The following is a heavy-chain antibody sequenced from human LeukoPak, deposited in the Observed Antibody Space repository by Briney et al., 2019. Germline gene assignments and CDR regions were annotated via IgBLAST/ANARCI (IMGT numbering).Heavy chain of an antibody. J-gene: IGHJ4*02. CDR3: AGIELATTKFAH. CDR1: GGSFSAYY. D-gene: IGHD1-1*01. V-gene: IGHV4-34*01. Sequence: SETLSLTCAVYGGSFSAYYWSWIRQPPGKGLEWIGEISHTGSTNYNPSLKSRVTIPVDSSQIQFSLKVSSVTAADTAVYYCAGIELATTKFAHWGQGTLVAVSS. CDR2: ISHTGST.